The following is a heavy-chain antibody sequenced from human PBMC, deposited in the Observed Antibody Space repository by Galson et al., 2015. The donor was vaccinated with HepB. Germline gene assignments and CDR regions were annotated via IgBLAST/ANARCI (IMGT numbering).Heavy chain of an antibody. Sequence: SLRLSCAASGFTFSSYSMNWVRQAPGKGLEWVSYISSSSSTIYYADSVKGRFTISRDNAKNSLYLQMNSLRAEDTAVYYCARDGLYGSSWSTLGYYYYGMDVWGQGTTVTVSS. CDR3: ARDGLYGSSWSTLGYYYYGMDV. CDR2: ISSSSSTI. D-gene: IGHD6-13*01. CDR1: GFTFSSYS. J-gene: IGHJ6*02. V-gene: IGHV3-48*01.